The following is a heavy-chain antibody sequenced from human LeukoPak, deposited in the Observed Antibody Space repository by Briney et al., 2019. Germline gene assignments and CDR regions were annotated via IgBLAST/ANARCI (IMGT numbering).Heavy chain of an antibody. CDR1: GYSISSDYC. CDR2: IYHTGNT. V-gene: IGHV4-38-2*01. J-gene: IGHJ2*01. CDR3: ARVDYSDSSTYPGNWYFDL. D-gene: IGHD3-22*01. Sequence: PSETLSLTCAVSGYSISSDYCWGCIRQPPGKGLEWIGSIYHTGNTYYRPSLKSRITMSVDTSKNQFSLKLRSVTAADTAVYYCARVDYSDSSTYPGNWYFDLWGRGTLVTVSS.